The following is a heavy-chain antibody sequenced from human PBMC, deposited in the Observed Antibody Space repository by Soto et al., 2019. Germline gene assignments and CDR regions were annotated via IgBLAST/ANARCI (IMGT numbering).Heavy chain of an antibody. V-gene: IGHV1-69*13. Sequence: GASVKVSCKASGGTFSRNTISWVRQAPGQGLEWMGGIMPIFGSANYAQKFQGRVTITADENTRTVYMELSRLRSEDTAVYYCARQFDSDTTGYYYAYWGQGTLVIVSS. CDR1: GGTFSRNT. CDR2: IMPIFGSA. CDR3: ARQFDSDTTGYYYAY. J-gene: IGHJ4*02. D-gene: IGHD3-22*01.